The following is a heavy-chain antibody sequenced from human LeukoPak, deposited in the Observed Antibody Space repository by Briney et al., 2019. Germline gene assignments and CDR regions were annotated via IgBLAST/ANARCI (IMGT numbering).Heavy chain of an antibody. J-gene: IGHJ4*02. CDR3: ARENRDWNYLKSFDY. D-gene: IGHD1-7*01. Sequence: GSLRLSCAASGFTVSSNYMSWVRQAPGKGLEWVSVIYSGGSTYYADSVKGRFTISRDNSKNTLYLQMNSLRAEDTAVYYCARENRDWNYLKSFDYWGQGTLATVSS. CDR2: IYSGGST. V-gene: IGHV3-53*01. CDR1: GFTVSSNY.